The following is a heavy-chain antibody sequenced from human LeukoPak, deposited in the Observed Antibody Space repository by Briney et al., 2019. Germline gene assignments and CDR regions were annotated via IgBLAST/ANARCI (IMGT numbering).Heavy chain of an antibody. Sequence: GGSLRLSCAAFGLSFSNYGMHWVRQAPGKGLEWVAFIRYDGSDKYYADSVKGRFTISRDNSKNTLYLQMNSLRAEDTGIYYCAKKRGYRLSTFDPWGQGTLVTVSS. CDR1: GLSFSNYG. CDR3: AKKRGYRLSTFDP. V-gene: IGHV3-30*02. J-gene: IGHJ5*02. CDR2: IRYDGSDK. D-gene: IGHD2-2*01.